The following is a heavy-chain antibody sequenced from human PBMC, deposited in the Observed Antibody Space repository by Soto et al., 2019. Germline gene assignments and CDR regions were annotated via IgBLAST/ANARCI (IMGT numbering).Heavy chain of an antibody. Sequence: KTSETLSLTCDVYGGSFSGSYWSWIRQPPGKGLEWIGEISHGGTTNYNPSLKSRVTISVDTSRNQFSLKLSSVTAADTAIYYCATYGANSHYWGQGTLVTVSS. CDR1: GGSFSGSY. J-gene: IGHJ4*02. CDR3: ATYGANSHY. CDR2: ISHGGTT. V-gene: IGHV4-34*01. D-gene: IGHD4-17*01.